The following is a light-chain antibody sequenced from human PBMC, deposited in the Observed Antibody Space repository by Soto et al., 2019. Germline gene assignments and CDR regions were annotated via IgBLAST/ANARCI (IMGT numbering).Light chain of an antibody. V-gene: IGKV3-20*01. CDR3: QQYGISPWT. J-gene: IGKJ1*01. Sequence: EVVLTQSPGTLSLSPGERATLSCRGSQSVSSNYLAWYQQKPGQAPRLVVYGASYRATGIPDRFSGSGSGTDFTLTISRLEPEDFAVYYCQQYGISPWTFGQGTSVEIK. CDR1: QSVSSNY. CDR2: GAS.